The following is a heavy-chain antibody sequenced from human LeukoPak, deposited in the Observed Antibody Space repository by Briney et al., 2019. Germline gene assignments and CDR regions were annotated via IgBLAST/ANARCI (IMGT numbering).Heavy chain of an antibody. CDR3: ARVAGSYTTFYFDY. Sequence: SETLSLTCAVYGGSFSGYYWSWIRQPPGKGLEWIGEINHSGSTYYNPSLKSRVTISVDTSKNQFSLKLSSVTAADTAVYYCARVAGSYTTFYFDYWGQGTLVTVSS. J-gene: IGHJ4*02. D-gene: IGHD1-26*01. CDR1: GGSFSGYY. V-gene: IGHV4-34*01. CDR2: INHSGST.